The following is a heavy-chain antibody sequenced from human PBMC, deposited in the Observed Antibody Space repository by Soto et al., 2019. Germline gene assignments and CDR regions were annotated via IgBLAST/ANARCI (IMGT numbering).Heavy chain of an antibody. CDR2: VNPKSGGT. J-gene: IGHJ4*02. D-gene: IGHD1-1*01. CDR3: ARSGEGWEPLDN. CDR1: GYTFTAYY. Sequence: QVHLVQSGAAVREPGASVKVSCKTSGYTFTAYYIHWVRQAPGQGLEWMGWVNPKSGGTEFSWKFRGRVTMTSDTSRSTAYMEAGRLTSDDTGVYFCARSGEGWEPLDNWGQGNRVTVPS. V-gene: IGHV1-2*02.